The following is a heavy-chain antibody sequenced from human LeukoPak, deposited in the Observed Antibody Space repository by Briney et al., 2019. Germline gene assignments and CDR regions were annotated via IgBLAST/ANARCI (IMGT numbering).Heavy chain of an antibody. CDR3: AREGPRVTVAGLLDFDY. Sequence: GGSLRLSCAASGFTFSSYAMSWVRQAPGKGLEWVANIKQDGSEKYYVDSVKGRFTISRDNAKNSLYLQMNSLRAEDTAVYYCAREGPRVTVAGLLDFDYWGQGTLVTVSS. J-gene: IGHJ4*02. CDR1: GFTFSSYA. V-gene: IGHV3-7*03. CDR2: IKQDGSEK. D-gene: IGHD6-19*01.